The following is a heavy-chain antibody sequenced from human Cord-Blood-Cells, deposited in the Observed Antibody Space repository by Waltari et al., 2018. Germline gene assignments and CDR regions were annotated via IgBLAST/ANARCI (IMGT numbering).Heavy chain of an antibody. J-gene: IGHJ4*02. D-gene: IGHD2-2*01. CDR2: IIPILGIA. CDR1: GGTFSSYA. CDR3: AREYKYQLLSANWHFDY. Sequence: QVQLVQSGAEVKKPGSSVKVSCKASGGTFSSYAISWVRQAPGQGLEWMGRIIPILGIANYAQKFQGRVTITADKSTSTAYMELSSLRSEDTAVYYCAREYKYQLLSANWHFDYWGQGTLVTVSS. V-gene: IGHV1-69*09.